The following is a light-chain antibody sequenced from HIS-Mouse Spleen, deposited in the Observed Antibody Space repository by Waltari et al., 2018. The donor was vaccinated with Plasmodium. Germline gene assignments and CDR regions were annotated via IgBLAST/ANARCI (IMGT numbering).Light chain of an antibody. V-gene: IGKV1-39*01. CDR3: QQSYSTWT. J-gene: IGKJ1*01. Sequence: DIQMTQSPSSLSASVGARVTITCRASQSIRSYLNWYQQKPGKAPKLLIYAASSLQSGVPSRFSGSGSGTDFTLTISSLQPEYFATYYCQQSYSTWTFGQGTKVEIK. CDR2: AAS. CDR1: QSIRSY.